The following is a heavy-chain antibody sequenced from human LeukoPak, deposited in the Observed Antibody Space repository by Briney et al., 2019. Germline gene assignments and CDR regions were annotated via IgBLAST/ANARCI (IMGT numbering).Heavy chain of an antibody. CDR2: ITDNGDTT. CDR3: AKDRGGGFDY. D-gene: IGHD3-10*01. CDR1: GFTFSNYA. V-gene: IGHV3-23*01. J-gene: IGHJ4*02. Sequence: PGGSLRLSCAASGFTFSNYAMNWVDQAPGKGLEWVSAITDNGDTTYYADSVKGRFTISRDDSKNTLFLLMNSLRGEDTAVYYCAKDRGGGFDYWGQGTLVTVSS.